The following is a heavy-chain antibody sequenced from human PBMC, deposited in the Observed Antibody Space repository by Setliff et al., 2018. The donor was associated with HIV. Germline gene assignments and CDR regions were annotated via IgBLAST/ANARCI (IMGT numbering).Heavy chain of an antibody. CDR3: AREGDYYFDY. Sequence: GASVKVSCKASGGTFSSYAISWVRQAPGQGLEWMGGIVPIFGTANYAQKFQGRVTITTDESTSTAYMELSSLRSEDTAVYYCAREGDYYFDYWGQGTLVTVSS. J-gene: IGHJ4*02. V-gene: IGHV1-69*05. CDR1: GGTFSSYA. D-gene: IGHD3-16*01. CDR2: IVPIFGTA.